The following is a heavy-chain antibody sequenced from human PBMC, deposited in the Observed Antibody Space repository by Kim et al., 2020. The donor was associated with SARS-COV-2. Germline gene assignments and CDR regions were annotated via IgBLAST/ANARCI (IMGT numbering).Heavy chain of an antibody. CDR2: ISAYNGNT. V-gene: IGHV1-18*01. CDR1: GYTFTSYG. CDR3: AREPLALDDDYGDWTRDY. Sequence: ASVKVSCKASGYTFTSYGISWVRQAPGQGLEWMGWISAYNGNTNYAQKLQDRVTMTTDTSTSTAYMELRSLRSDDTAVYYCAREPLALDDDYGDWTRDYWGQGTLVTVSS. J-gene: IGHJ4*02. D-gene: IGHD4-17*01.